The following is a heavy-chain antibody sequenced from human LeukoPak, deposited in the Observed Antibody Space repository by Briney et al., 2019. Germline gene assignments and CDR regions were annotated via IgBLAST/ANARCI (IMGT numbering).Heavy chain of an antibody. D-gene: IGHD6-6*01. CDR3: ASGLSSIAARNAFDI. CDR2: TNINGSNT. J-gene: IGHJ3*02. V-gene: IGHV3-74*01. CDR1: GFTFSSYW. Sequence: GGSLRLSCGASGFTFSSYWMHSVRQAPRNGLVWVSRTNINGSNTIYADSVKVRFTISRDNAKNTMYLQMNSLRAEDTAVYYCASGLSSIAARNAFDIWGQGTMVTVSS.